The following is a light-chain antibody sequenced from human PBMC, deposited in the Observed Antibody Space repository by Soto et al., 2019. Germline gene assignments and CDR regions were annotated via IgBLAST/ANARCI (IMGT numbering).Light chain of an antibody. CDR3: QQHNSWPRT. Sequence: ETVMTQSPATLSVSPGERATLSCRASQSVSSNLAWYQQKPGQAPRLLIYGASTRATDISARFSGSGSGTEFTLTISSLQSEDFAVYYCQQHNSWPRTFGQGTKVDIK. CDR2: GAS. V-gene: IGKV3-15*01. CDR1: QSVSSN. J-gene: IGKJ1*01.